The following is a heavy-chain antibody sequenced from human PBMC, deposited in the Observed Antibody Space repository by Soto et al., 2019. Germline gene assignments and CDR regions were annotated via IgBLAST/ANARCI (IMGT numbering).Heavy chain of an antibody. CDR2: IIPIFGTA. J-gene: IGHJ3*02. Sequence: GASVKVSCKASGCTFSSYAISWVRQAPGQGLEWMGGIIPIFGTANYAQKFQGRVTITADKSTSTAYMELSSLRSEDTAVYYCARERLVEMATIRAFDIWGQGTMVTVSS. CDR3: ARERLVEMATIRAFDI. V-gene: IGHV1-69*06. CDR1: GCTFSSYA. D-gene: IGHD5-12*01.